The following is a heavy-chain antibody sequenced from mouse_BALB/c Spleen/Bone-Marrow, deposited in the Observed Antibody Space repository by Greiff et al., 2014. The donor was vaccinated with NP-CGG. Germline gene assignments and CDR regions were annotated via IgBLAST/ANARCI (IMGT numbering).Heavy chain of an antibody. V-gene: IGHV10-1*02. D-gene: IGHD2-4*01. CDR1: GFTFNTYA. CDR2: IRSKSNNYAT. Sequence: EVQLQQSGGGLVQPKGSLKLSCAASGFTFNTYAMNWVRQTPGKGLEWVARIRSKSNNYATYYADSVNDRFTISRDDSQSMLYLQMNNLKTEDTAMYYCVRQNYDYAWFAYWGQGTLVTVSA. CDR3: VRQNYDYAWFAY. J-gene: IGHJ3*01.